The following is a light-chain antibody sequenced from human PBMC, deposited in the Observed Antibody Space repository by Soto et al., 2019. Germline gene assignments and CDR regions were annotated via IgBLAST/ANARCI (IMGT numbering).Light chain of an antibody. Sequence: DIQMTQSPSSLPASVGDRVTITCRASRNISIFLNWYQQRPGKAPKLLIYAASSFLSGVPSRFSGSGSGTDFTLTISSLQVEDFATYFCQQSFTTPPYTFGQGTKLDIK. J-gene: IGKJ2*01. CDR1: RNISIF. V-gene: IGKV1-39*01. CDR3: QQSFTTPPYT. CDR2: AAS.